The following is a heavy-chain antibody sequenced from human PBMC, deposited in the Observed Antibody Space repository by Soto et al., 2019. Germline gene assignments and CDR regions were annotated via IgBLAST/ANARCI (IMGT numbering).Heavy chain of an antibody. Sequence: EVQLVESGGGLIQPGGSLRLSCAASGFTVSSNYMSWVRQAPGKGLEWVSVIYSGGSTYYADSVKGRFTISRDNSKNTLYLQMNRLRAEDTAVYYCAIRSLGTAPVWYGMDVWGQGTTVNVSS. J-gene: IGHJ6*02. V-gene: IGHV3-53*01. CDR2: IYSGGST. D-gene: IGHD1-1*01. CDR3: AIRSLGTAPVWYGMDV. CDR1: GFTVSSNY.